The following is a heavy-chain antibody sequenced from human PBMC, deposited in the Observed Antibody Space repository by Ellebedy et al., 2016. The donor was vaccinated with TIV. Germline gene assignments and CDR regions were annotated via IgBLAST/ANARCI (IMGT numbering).Heavy chain of an antibody. V-gene: IGHV3-7*03. CDR3: ARDAYYYDSSGYPDAFDI. J-gene: IGHJ3*02. Sequence: GESLKISXAASGFTFSSYWMSWVRQAPGKGLEWVANIKQDGSEKYYVDSVKGRFTISRDNAKNSLYLQMNSLRAEDTAVYYCARDAYYYDSSGYPDAFDIWGQGTMVTVSS. CDR1: GFTFSSYW. CDR2: IKQDGSEK. D-gene: IGHD3-22*01.